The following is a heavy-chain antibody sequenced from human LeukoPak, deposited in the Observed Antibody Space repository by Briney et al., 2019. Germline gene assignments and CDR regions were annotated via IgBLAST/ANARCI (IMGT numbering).Heavy chain of an antibody. CDR1: GFGFRSYW. CDR3: AREAMVRGVPDAFDI. V-gene: IGHV3-7*01. Sequence: PGGSLRLSCAASGFGFRSYWMDWVRQTPEKGLEWVANIKQDGIEKYFVDSVKGRFAISRDNAKNSLYLQMNNLRAEDTAVNYCAREAMVRGVPDAFDIWGQGTVVTVSS. J-gene: IGHJ3*02. D-gene: IGHD3-10*01. CDR2: IKQDGIEK.